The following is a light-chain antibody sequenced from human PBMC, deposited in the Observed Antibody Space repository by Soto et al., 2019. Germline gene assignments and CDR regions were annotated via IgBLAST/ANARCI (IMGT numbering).Light chain of an antibody. V-gene: IGKV1-9*01. CDR3: QQLTSSPPWT. CDR1: QGISNY. CDR2: SAS. J-gene: IGKJ1*01. Sequence: DIQLTQSPSFLPASVGDRVTITCRASQGISNYLAWYQQKPGKAPNLLIYSASTLHTGVPSRFSGSRSGTDFTLTISGMQPEDFATYYCQQLTSSPPWTFGQGTKVEIK.